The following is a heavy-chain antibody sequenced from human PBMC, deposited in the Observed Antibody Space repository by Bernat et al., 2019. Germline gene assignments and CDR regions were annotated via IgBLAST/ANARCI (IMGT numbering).Heavy chain of an antibody. CDR3: ARVILGTVTTFNYFDY. D-gene: IGHD4-17*01. V-gene: IGHV4-39*07. CDR1: GGSISSSSYY. J-gene: IGHJ4*02. CDR2: IYYSGST. Sequence: QLQLQESGPGLVKPSETLSLTCTVSGGSISSSSYYWGWIRQPPGKGLEWIGSIYYSGSTNYNPSLKSRVTISVDKSKNQFSLKLSSVTAADTAVYYCARVILGTVTTFNYFDYWGQGTLVTVSS.